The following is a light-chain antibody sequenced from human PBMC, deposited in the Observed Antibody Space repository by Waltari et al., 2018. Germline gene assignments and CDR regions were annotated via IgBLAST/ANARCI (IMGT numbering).Light chain of an antibody. CDR2: DLT. CDR1: NSDLGSYRF. Sequence: QSVLTQPASVSGSPGQPIPISCTGTNSDLGSYRFVSWYQQYPGKAPKLIIYDLTERPSGVSTRFSGSKSGNTASLTISGLQADDEADYFCSSYTGRGTVIFGRGTMVTVL. V-gene: IGLV2-14*01. J-gene: IGLJ2*01. CDR3: SSYTGRGTVI.